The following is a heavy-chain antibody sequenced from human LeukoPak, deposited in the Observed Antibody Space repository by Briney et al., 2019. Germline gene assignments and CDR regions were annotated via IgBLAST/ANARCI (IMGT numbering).Heavy chain of an antibody. Sequence: SQTLSLTCAVSGGSISSGGYSWSWIRQPPGKGLEWIGYIYHSGSTYYNPSLKSRVTISVDRSKNQFSLKLSSVTAADTAVYYCARQRGYCSGGSCYPYYYYGMDVWGQGTTVTVSS. J-gene: IGHJ6*02. V-gene: IGHV4-30-2*01. CDR2: IYHSGST. CDR3: ARQRGYCSGGSCYPYYYYGMDV. CDR1: GGSISSGGYS. D-gene: IGHD2-15*01.